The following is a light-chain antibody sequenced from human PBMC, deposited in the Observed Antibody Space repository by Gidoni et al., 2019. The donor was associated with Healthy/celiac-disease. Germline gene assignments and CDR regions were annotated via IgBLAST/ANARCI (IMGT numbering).Light chain of an antibody. J-gene: IGLJ2*01. CDR1: SSDVGGYNY. V-gene: IGLV2-11*01. Sequence: QSALTQPRAVAGSPGQSVTISCTGTSSDVGGYNYVSWYQQHPGKAPKLMIYDVSKRPSVVPERFSGSKSGNTASLTISGLQAEDEADYYCCSYAGSYVVFGGGTKLTVL. CDR3: CSYAGSYVV. CDR2: DVS.